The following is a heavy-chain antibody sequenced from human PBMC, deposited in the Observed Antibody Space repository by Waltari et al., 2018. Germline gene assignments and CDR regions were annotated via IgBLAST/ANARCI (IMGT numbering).Heavy chain of an antibody. V-gene: IGHV1-3*01. D-gene: IGHD1-26*01. CDR2: INAGNGNT. Sequence: QVQLVQSGAEVKKPGASVKVSCKASGYTFTSYAMHWVRQAPGQRLEWMGWINAGNGNTKYSQTFQGRVTITRDTSASTAYMELSSLRSEDTAVYYCASGKYSGSYYDYYYYYGMDVWGQGTTVTISS. CDR1: GYTFTSYA. J-gene: IGHJ6*02. CDR3: ASGKYSGSYYDYYYYYGMDV.